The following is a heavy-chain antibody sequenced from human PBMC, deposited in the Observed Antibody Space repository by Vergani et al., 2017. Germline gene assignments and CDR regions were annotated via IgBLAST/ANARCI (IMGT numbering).Heavy chain of an antibody. Sequence: QVQLVQSGAEVKKPGASVKVSCKASGYTFTSYAMHWVRQAPGQRLEWMGWINAGNGNTKYSQKFQGRVTITRDTSASTAYMELSSLRSEATAVYYCARGPKLLWFGELLNWGQGTLVTVSS. V-gene: IGHV1-3*01. CDR1: GYTFTSYA. D-gene: IGHD3-10*01. J-gene: IGHJ4*02. CDR2: INAGNGNT. CDR3: ARGPKLLWFGELLN.